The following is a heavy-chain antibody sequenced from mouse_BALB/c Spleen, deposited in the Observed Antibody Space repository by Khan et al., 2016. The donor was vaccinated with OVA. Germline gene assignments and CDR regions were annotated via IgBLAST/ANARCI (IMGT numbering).Heavy chain of an antibody. Sequence: VKLMESGPGLVAPSQSLSITCTVSGFSLTNYGVHWVRQPPGKGLEWLGVMWAGGSTNYNSALMSRLSITKDNSKSQIFLKVSSLQTDDTAIYYCARPYYGRAWFAYWGQGTLVTVSA. J-gene: IGHJ3*01. CDR2: MWAGGST. D-gene: IGHD1-1*01. V-gene: IGHV2-9*02. CDR1: GFSLTNYG. CDR3: ARPYYGRAWFAY.